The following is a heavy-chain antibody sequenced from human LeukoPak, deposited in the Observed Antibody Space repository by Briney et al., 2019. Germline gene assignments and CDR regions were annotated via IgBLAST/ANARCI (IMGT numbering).Heavy chain of an antibody. CDR2: ARNKANSYST. J-gene: IGHJ4*02. CDR1: GFTFSSYW. D-gene: IGHD1-26*01. Sequence: GGSLRLSCAASGFTFSSYWMSWVRQAPGKGLEWVGRARNKANSYSTEYAASVKGRFTISRDDSENSLWLQMNSLKTEDTAVYYCTRTMGGGYSPFDYWGQGTLVTVSS. CDR3: TRTMGGGYSPFDY. V-gene: IGHV3-72*01.